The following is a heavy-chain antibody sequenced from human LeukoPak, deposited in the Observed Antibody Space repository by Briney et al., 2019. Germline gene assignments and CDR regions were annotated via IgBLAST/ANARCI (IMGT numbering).Heavy chain of an antibody. J-gene: IGHJ6*04. CDR3: ARDSRGFGGLSWDYHSYGMDV. V-gene: IGHV3-66*01. CDR2: IYSGGST. Sequence: GGSLRLSCAASGFTVSSNYMSWVRQAPGKGLEWVSVIYSGGSTYYADSVKGRFTISRDNSKNTLYLQMNSLRAEDTAVYYCARDSRGFGGLSWDYHSYGMDVGGKGTTVTVS. D-gene: IGHD3-10*01. CDR1: GFTVSSNY.